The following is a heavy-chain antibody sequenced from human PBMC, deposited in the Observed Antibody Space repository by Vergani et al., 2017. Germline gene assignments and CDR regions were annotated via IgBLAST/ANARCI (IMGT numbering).Heavy chain of an antibody. J-gene: IGHJ6*02. CDR2: VSFRGDT. CDR1: GASVNSYY. D-gene: IGHD5-12*01. CDR3: ARARGGYSGYDPDYYYYGMDV. V-gene: IGHV4-59*02. Sequence: QVKLQESGPGLVKPSETLSLTCTVSGASVNSYYWSWIRQPPGKGLEWMGYVSFRGDTLYDPSVKGLMTISLNTSSNQFSLYLTSVTAADTAVYYCARARGGYSGYDPDYYYYGMDVWGQGTTVTVSS.